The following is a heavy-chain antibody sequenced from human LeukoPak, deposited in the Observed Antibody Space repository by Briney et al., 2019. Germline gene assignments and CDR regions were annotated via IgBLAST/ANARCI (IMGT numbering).Heavy chain of an antibody. Sequence: SETLSLTCTVSGDSISSGGYYWSWIRQHPGKGLEWIGYIYYSGSTYYNPSLKSRVTISVDTSKNQFSLKLSSVTAADTAVYYCARGYVDSSGWHDAFDIWGQGTMVTVSS. V-gene: IGHV4-31*03. J-gene: IGHJ3*02. CDR3: ARGYVDSSGWHDAFDI. D-gene: IGHD6-19*01. CDR1: GDSISSGGYY. CDR2: IYYSGST.